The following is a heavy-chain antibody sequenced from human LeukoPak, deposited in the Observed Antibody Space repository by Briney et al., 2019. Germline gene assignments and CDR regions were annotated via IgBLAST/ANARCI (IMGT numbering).Heavy chain of an antibody. V-gene: IGHV3-23*01. CDR1: GFTFSSYA. Sequence: PGGSLRLSCAASGFTFSSYAMSWVRQAPGKGLDWVSAISGSGGNTYYADSVKGRFTISRDNAKNSLYLQMNSLRAEDTAVYYCARDHTEPGVIFDYWGQGTLVTVSS. CDR2: ISGSGGNT. D-gene: IGHD1-14*01. CDR3: ARDHTEPGVIFDY. J-gene: IGHJ4*02.